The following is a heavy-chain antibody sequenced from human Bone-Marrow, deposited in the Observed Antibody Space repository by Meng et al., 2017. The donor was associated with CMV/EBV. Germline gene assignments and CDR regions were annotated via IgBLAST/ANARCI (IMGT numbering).Heavy chain of an antibody. D-gene: IGHD3-22*01. CDR1: RFSVNTNY. CDR2: IHSGGST. V-gene: IGHV3-53*01. CDR3: AIYYDSSGLKVDAFDI. J-gene: IGHJ3*02. Sequence: GESLKISCAASRFSVNTNYMSWVRQTPGKGLEWVSIIHSGGSTYYADSVKGRFTISRDNSKNTLYLQMNSLRAEDTAVYYCAIYYDSSGLKVDAFDIWGQGTMVTVSS.